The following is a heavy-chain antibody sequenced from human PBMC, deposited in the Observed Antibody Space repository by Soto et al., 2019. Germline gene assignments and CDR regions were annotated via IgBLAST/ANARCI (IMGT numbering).Heavy chain of an antibody. D-gene: IGHD1-1*01. CDR1: GFAISRGYY. V-gene: IGHV4-38-2*02. CDR3: ASEKVGTTFFDN. Sequence: PSETLSLTCSVAGFAISRGYYWSWVRQPPGKGLEWIGSIYPSVSSYHNPSLETRVRLSIDTSKNQFTLNLTSVTAADTALYYCASEKVGTTFFDNWGQGIQVTVYS. J-gene: IGHJ4*02. CDR2: IYPSVSS.